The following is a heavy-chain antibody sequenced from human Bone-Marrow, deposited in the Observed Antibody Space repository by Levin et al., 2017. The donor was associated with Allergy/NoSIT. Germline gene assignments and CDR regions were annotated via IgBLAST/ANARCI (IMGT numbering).Heavy chain of an antibody. CDR2: VLYNGAT. Sequence: TPSETLSLTCSVFGDSISSSSSYWGWMRQPPGKGLEWIGGVLYNGATFYNPSLKNRLTISVDTSNDQVSLKINSVTATDTVVYYCARTETRGLDWYFDLWGRGTLVTVSS. D-gene: IGHD2-2*01. CDR1: GDSISSSSSY. V-gene: IGHV4-39*01. J-gene: IGHJ2*01. CDR3: ARTETRGLDWYFDL.